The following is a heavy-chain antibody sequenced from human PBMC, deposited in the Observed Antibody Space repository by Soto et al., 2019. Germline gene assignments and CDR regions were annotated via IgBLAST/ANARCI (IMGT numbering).Heavy chain of an antibody. CDR2: MNPNSGNT. CDR1: RERVKSSE. V-gene: IGHV1-8*02. CDR3: ARDLNPVVWIQLWSRTYGRYV. J-gene: IGHJ6*02. Sequence: PVKISSTASRERVKSSEVAGALKATRQGLEWMGWMNPNSGNTGYAQKFQGRVTMTRNTSISTAYMELSSLRSEDTAVYYCARDLNPVVWIQLWSRTYGRYVWGQGTTVTVSS. D-gene: IGHD5-18*01.